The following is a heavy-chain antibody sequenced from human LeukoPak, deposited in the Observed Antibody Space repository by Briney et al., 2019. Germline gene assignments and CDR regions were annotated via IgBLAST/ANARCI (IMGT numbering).Heavy chain of an antibody. J-gene: IGHJ4*02. V-gene: IGHV1-8*01. CDR2: MNPNSGNT. Sequence: ASVTVSCKASGYTFTSYDINWVRQATGQGLEWMGWMNPNSGNTGYAQKFQGRVTMTRNSSINIAYMELSSLRSEDTAVYYCARGVYSSRWYHFDYWGQGIMVTVSS. D-gene: IGHD6-13*01. CDR3: ARGVYSSRWYHFDY. CDR1: GYTFTSYD.